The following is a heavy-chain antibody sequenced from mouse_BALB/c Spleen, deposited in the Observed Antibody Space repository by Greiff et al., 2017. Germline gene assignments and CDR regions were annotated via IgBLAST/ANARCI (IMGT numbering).Heavy chain of an antibody. Sequence: EVKLVESGGGLVKPGGSLKLSCAASGFTFSDYYMYWVRQTPEKRLEWVATISDGGSYTYYPDTVKGRFTISRDNAKNTLYLQMSSLKSEDTAMYYCARRQDLDYWGQGTSVTVSS. CDR1: GFTFSDYY. CDR3: ARRQDLDY. V-gene: IGHV5-4*02. D-gene: IGHD6-1*01. CDR2: ISDGGSYT. J-gene: IGHJ4*01.